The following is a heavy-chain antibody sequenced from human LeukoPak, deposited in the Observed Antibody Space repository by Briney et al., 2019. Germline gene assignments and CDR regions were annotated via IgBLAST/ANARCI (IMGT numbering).Heavy chain of an antibody. CDR2: ISSSRSTI. D-gene: IGHD5-12*01. CDR3: ARGYSGYDEGVFDY. Sequence: PGGSLRLSCAASGFTFSSYSMNWVRQAPGKGLEWVSYISSSRSTIYYADSVKGRFTISRDNAKNSLYLQMNSLRAEDTAVYYCARGYSGYDEGVFDYWGQGTLVTVSS. J-gene: IGHJ4*02. V-gene: IGHV3-48*04. CDR1: GFTFSSYS.